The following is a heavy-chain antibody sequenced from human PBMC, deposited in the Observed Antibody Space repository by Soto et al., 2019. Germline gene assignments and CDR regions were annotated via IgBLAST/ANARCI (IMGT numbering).Heavy chain of an antibody. J-gene: IGHJ4*02. D-gene: IGHD1-26*01. CDR3: ARHSGSNWDIDY. CDR1: GYSFTTYY. V-gene: IGHV5-10-1*01. CDR2: TNPYDSNT. Sequence: XESLKISCKGSGYSFTTYYISWVRLMPGKGLEWMGRTNPYDSNTNYSPSFQGHVTISADKSIITAYLQWSSLKASDAAMYYCARHSGSNWDIDYWGQGTLVTVSS.